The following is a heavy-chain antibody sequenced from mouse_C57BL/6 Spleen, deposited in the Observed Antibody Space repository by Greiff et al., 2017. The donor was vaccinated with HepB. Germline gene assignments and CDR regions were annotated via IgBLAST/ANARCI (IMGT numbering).Heavy chain of an antibody. Sequence: VKLQQSGPELVKPGASVKLSCKASGYTFTSYDINWVKQRPGQGLEWIGWIYPRDGSTKYNEKFKGKATLTVDTSSSTAYMELHSLTSEDSAVYFCARSIGYYGSSTDYFDYWGQGTTLTVSS. V-gene: IGHV1-85*01. J-gene: IGHJ2*01. CDR3: ARSIGYYGSSTDYFDY. D-gene: IGHD1-1*01. CDR2: IYPRDGST. CDR1: GYTFTSYD.